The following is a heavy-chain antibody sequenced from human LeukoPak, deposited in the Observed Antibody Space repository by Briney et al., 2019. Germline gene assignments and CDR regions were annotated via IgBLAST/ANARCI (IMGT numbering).Heavy chain of an antibody. Sequence: GGSLRLSCAASGFTFSSYAMHWVRQAPGKGLEWVAVISYDGSNKYYADSVKGRFTISRDNSKNTLYLQMNSLRAEDTAVYYCAREQWELLQFNAFDIWGQGTMVTVSS. D-gene: IGHD1-26*01. V-gene: IGHV3-30-3*01. J-gene: IGHJ3*02. CDR3: AREQWELLQFNAFDI. CDR1: GFTFSSYA. CDR2: ISYDGSNK.